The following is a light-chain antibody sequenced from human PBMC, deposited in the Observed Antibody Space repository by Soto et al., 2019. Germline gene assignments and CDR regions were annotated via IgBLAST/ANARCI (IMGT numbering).Light chain of an antibody. V-gene: IGLV2-18*02. J-gene: IGLJ1*01. CDR3: CSYAGNPYV. Sequence: QSALTQPPSVSGSPGQSVTISCTGISSDIGSYNRVSWYQQPPGTAPKLMIYEGSKRPSGVSDRLSGSKSGNTASLTISGLQAEDEADYYCCSYAGNPYVFGTGTKVTVL. CDR2: EGS. CDR1: SSDIGSYNR.